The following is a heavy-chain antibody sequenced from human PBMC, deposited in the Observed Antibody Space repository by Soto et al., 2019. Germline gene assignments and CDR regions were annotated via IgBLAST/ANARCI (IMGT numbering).Heavy chain of an antibody. CDR1: GGHISSYY. V-gene: IGHV4-59*01. CDR3: ARGSSCWPPRLDY. CDR2: IYYSGST. J-gene: IGHJ4*02. D-gene: IGHD6-19*01. Sequence: QVQLQESGPGLVKPSETLSLNCTVSGGHISSYYWSWIRQSPGKGLEWIGYIYYSGSTNYNPSLNSPVTISVDTSKIQFSLELGSVTAADTAVYYCARGSSCWPPRLDYWGVGTLVTVSS.